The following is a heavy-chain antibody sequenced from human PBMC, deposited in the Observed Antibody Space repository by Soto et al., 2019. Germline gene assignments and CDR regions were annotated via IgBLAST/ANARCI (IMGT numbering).Heavy chain of an antibody. V-gene: IGHV4-39*01. D-gene: IGHD2-21*02. Sequence: LFLTCIVSGESISSSSYYWGWIRQPPGKGLEWIGSIYYSGRTYYNPSFKSRVTISIDTSKNQFSLKLSSVTATDTAVYYCARQRTTVVTQAYFDHWGQGALVTVSS. J-gene: IGHJ4*02. CDR2: IYYSGRT. CDR1: GESISSSSYY. CDR3: ARQRTTVVTQAYFDH.